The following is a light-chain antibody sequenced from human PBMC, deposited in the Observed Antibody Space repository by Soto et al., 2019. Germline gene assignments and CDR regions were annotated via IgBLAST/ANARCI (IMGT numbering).Light chain of an antibody. V-gene: IGKV4-1*01. CDR2: WAS. CDR1: QNNENY. Sequence: EIVISEAPVLLKESMGERATINGKFSQNNENYLAWYQQKAGQPPKLIIDWASTRACGVPDRFSGSGSGTDFTLTISSLQAEDVAVYYCQHYYNSWTFGQGTNVDIK. CDR3: QHYYNSWT. J-gene: IGKJ1*01.